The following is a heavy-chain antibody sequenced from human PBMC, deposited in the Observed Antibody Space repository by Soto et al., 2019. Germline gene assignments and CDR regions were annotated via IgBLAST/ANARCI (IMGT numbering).Heavy chain of an antibody. V-gene: IGHV1-69*12. D-gene: IGHD2-8*01. J-gene: IGHJ6*02. CDR1: GGTFRTAA. CDR2: IMPVFRTP. CDR3: ARDNDRPQLGGNYYYRLDV. Sequence: QVQLEQSGAEVKKPGSSVKVSCKASGGTFRTAAVSWVRQAPGQGLEWMGGIMPVFRTPDYAQKFHGRVTITADESTSTAYMGLSGLTSDDTAVYYGARDNDRPQLGGNYYYRLDVWGQGTTITVSS.